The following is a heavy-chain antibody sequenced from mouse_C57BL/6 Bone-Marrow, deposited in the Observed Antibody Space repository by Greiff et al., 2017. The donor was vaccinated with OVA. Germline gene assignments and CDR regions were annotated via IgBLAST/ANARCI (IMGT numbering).Heavy chain of an antibody. Sequence: EVQRVESGGDLVKPGGSLKLSCAASGFTFSSYGMSWVRQTPDKRLEWVATISSGGSYTYYPDSVKGRFTISRDNAKNTLYLQMSSLKSEDTAMYYCAGDYDGFAYWGQGTLVTVSA. D-gene: IGHD2-4*01. V-gene: IGHV5-6*01. CDR3: AGDYDGFAY. CDR1: GFTFSSYG. J-gene: IGHJ3*01. CDR2: ISSGGSYT.